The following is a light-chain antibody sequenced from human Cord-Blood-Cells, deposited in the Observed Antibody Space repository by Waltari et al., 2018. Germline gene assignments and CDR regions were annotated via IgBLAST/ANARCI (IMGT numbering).Light chain of an antibody. CDR2: DAS. CDR1: QSVCGY. Sequence: ELVLTQSLATLSLSPGERATLFCRASQSVCGYLAWYQQKPGQAPRLLIYDASNRATGSPSRFSGGGSGTVFALTISSLEPDDSAVYYCQQRSNLPLTFDGGTKVEIK. CDR3: QQRSNLPLT. V-gene: IGKV3-11*01. J-gene: IGKJ4*01.